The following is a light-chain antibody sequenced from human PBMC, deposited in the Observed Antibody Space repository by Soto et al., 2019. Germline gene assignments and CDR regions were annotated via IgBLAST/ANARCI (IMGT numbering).Light chain of an antibody. CDR2: ASS. J-gene: IGKJ3*01. CDR3: QQDNMTPFT. Sequence: DIQMTQSPSSLSASVGDRVTITCRTSQTVSNNLNWYQRKPGKAPSLLIYASSTLQSGVPSRFIGSGSETEFTLTISSLQPEDFATYYCQQDNMTPFTFGPGTKGDI. CDR1: QTVSNN. V-gene: IGKV1-39*01.